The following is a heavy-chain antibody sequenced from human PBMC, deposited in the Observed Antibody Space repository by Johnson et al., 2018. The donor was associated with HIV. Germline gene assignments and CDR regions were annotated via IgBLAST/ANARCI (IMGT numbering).Heavy chain of an antibody. CDR3: AKESETYGGNIGFEHPFDI. J-gene: IGHJ3*02. V-gene: IGHV3-30*18. CDR2: ISYDGSNK. CDR1: GVTFSSYG. D-gene: IGHD4-23*01. Sequence: QVQLVESGGGLVKPGGSLRLSCAASGVTFSSYGMHWVCQAPGKGLEWVAIISYDGSNKHYADSVKGRFTISRDNSKNTLYLQMNSLRAEDTAVYYCAKESETYGGNIGFEHPFDIWGQGTMVTVSS.